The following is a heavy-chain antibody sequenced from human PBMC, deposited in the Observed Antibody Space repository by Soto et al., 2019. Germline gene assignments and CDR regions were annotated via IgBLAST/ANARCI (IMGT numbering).Heavy chain of an antibody. V-gene: IGHV4-39*01. CDR3: ARHPNSGWLEY. J-gene: IGHJ4*02. CDR1: SGSISGSCGYY. CDR2: VYYSGNT. D-gene: IGHD5-12*01. Sequence: QLQLQESGRGLVKPSETLSLTCSVSSGSISGSCGYYWAWIRQPPGKGLEWIGSVYYSGNTYYGPSLKSRVTLPVDTSKNQFSLKLTSVSAADTAVYYCARHPNSGWLEYWDQGILVTVSS.